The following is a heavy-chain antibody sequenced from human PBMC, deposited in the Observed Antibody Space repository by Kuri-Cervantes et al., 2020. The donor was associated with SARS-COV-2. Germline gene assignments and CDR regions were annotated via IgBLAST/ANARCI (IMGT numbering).Heavy chain of an antibody. CDR2: INHSGNT. CDR1: GGSFSDYY. V-gene: IGHV4-34*01. CDR3: ARQRGGFLEWLLYYDY. J-gene: IGHJ4*02. Sequence: SETLSLTCAVYGGSFSDYYWSWVRQPPGKGLEWIGEINHSGNTNYDPSLKSRVTISIDTSKNQFSLKLSSVTAADTAVYYCARQRGGFLEWLLYYDYWGQGTLVTVFS. D-gene: IGHD3-3*01.